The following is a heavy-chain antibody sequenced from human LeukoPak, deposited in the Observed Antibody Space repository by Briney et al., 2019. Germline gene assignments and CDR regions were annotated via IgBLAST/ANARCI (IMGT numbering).Heavy chain of an antibody. CDR3: AGQTYTSGWD. D-gene: IGHD6-19*01. J-gene: IGHJ4*02. CDR2: LFYRRST. V-gene: IGHV4-39*01. Sequence: SENMFLTSTVSGGSIICSSYYWGWIRQPPGKGLEWIGNLFYRRSTYYNPSLRSRVTISVDASKNPFSLKRTSMTAADTAVYSCAGQTYTSGWDWGQGTLVTVSS. CDR1: GGSIICSSYY.